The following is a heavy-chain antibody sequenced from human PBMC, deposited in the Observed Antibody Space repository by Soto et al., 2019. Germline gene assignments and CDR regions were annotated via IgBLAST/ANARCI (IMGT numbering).Heavy chain of an antibody. CDR3: APSRLISGSLDY. V-gene: IGHV2-5*02. D-gene: IGHD1-26*01. J-gene: IGHJ4*02. CDR1: GFSLSTRGVG. CDR2: IYWDDDK. Sequence: QITLKESGPPLVKPTQTLTLTCTFSGFSLSTRGVGVGWIRQPPGKALEWLALIYWDDDKRYSPSLKSRLTIPKDNSKNQVVLKMTHMDPVDTATYYCAPSRLISGSLDYWGQGTLVTVSS.